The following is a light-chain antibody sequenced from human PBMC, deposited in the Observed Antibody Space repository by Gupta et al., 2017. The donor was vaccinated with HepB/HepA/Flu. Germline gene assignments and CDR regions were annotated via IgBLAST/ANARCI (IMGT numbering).Light chain of an antibody. J-gene: IGKJ1*01. V-gene: IGKV4-1*01. Sequence: DIVMTQSPESLAVSLGERATINCKSSQSVLYSSKNKNYLTWYQQKPGQSPRVLIYWASTRESGVPDRFSGSGSGTDFTLTISNLQAEDVAIYYCQQYYSHPRTFGQGPKLEI. CDR2: WAS. CDR3: QQYYSHPRT. CDR1: QSVLYSSKNKNY.